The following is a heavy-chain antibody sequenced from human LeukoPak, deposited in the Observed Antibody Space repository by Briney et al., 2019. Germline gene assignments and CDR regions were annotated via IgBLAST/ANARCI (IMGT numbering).Heavy chain of an antibody. CDR1: GFTFTGYD. J-gene: IGHJ6*02. D-gene: IGHD3-10*01. Sequence: GGSLRLSCAASGFTFTGYDMHWVRQGAGKGLEWVSSISSGGDPFYPGSVKGRFTISRENAKNSLYLQMNSLGAGDTAVYYCTRSYSAAGISGYYHGLDVWGQGTTVTVSS. CDR2: ISSGGDP. CDR3: TRSYSAAGISGYYHGLDV. V-gene: IGHV3-13*05.